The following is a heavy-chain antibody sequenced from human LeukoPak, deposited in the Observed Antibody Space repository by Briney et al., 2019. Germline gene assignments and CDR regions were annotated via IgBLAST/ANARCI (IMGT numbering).Heavy chain of an antibody. CDR2: ISSNGGST. CDR1: GFTFSSYA. CDR3: AKDRGTWLDY. J-gene: IGHJ4*02. D-gene: IGHD3-10*01. V-gene: IGHV3-64*01. Sequence: GGSLRLSCAASGFTFSSYAMHWVRQAPGKGLEYVSAISSNGGSTYYANSVKGRFTISRDNSKNTLYLQMNSLRAEDTAVYYCAKDRGTWLDYWGQGTLVTVSS.